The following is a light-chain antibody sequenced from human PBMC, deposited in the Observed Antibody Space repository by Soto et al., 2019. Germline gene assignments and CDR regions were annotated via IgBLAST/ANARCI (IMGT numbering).Light chain of an antibody. CDR3: QHYGNSPPMYT. J-gene: IGKJ2*01. CDR1: QSVSSSY. Sequence: EIVLTQSPGTLSLSPGERATLFCRASQSVSSSYLAWYQQKPGQAPRLLIRGASSRATGIPERFSGSGSATDFTLTISRLETEDFAVYYCQHYGNSPPMYTFGQGTKLEIK. CDR2: GAS. V-gene: IGKV3-20*01.